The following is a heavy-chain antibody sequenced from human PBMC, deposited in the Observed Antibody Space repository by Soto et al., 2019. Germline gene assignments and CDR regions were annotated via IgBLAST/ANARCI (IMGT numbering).Heavy chain of an antibody. J-gene: IGHJ4*02. V-gene: IGHV3-15*01. CDR3: NNYDGN. Sequence: GCLRLAFASSGFTFRNAWMSWVRQAPGKGLEWVGRIKSKTDGGTTDYAAPVKGRFTISRDDSKNTLYLQMNSLKTEDTAVYYCNNYDGNWGQGTLVTVSS. CDR1: GFTFRNAW. CDR2: IKSKTDGGTT. D-gene: IGHD5-12*01.